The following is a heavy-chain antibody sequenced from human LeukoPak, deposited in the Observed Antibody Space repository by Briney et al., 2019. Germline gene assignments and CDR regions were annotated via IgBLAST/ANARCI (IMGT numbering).Heavy chain of an antibody. CDR1: GYAFTSYD. D-gene: IGHD3-22*01. CDR3: ARGRNYYDSSGPDNDAFDI. CDR2: MNPNSGNT. V-gene: IGHV1-8*01. Sequence: ASVKVSCKASGYAFTSYDINWVRQATGQGLEWMGWMNPNSGNTGYAQKFQGRVTMTRNTSISTAYMELSSLRSEDTAVYYCARGRNYYDSSGPDNDAFDIWGQGTMVTVSS. J-gene: IGHJ3*02.